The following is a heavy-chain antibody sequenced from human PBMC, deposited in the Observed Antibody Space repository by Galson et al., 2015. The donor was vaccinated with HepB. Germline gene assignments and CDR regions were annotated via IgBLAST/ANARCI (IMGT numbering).Heavy chain of an antibody. CDR3: AKVWYSSSWSGVFDY. D-gene: IGHD6-13*01. V-gene: IGHV3-23*01. CDR1: GFTFSSYT. J-gene: IGHJ4*02. Sequence: SLRLSCAASGFTFSSYTMTWVRQAPGKGLEWVSAISGSGDSTYYADSVKGRFTISRDNSKNTLYLQMNSLRAEDTAVYYCAKVWYSSSWSGVFDYWGQGTLVTVSS. CDR2: ISGSGDST.